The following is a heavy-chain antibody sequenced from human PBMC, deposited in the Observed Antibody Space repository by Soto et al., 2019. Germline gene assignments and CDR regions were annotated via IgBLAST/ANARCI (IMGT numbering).Heavy chain of an antibody. Sequence: GGPPRLSCVASAFSISDKYMDRVRQAPGKGLEWVARVKHRPKNYDTEYAASVTGRFIISRDDSQNSVFLQMNSLKAEDTAVYLCVSNAICWFVPWCHGTLVT. CDR1: AFSISDKY. J-gene: IGHJ5*02. CDR2: VKHRPKNYDT. D-gene: IGHD4-4*01. V-gene: IGHV3-72*01. CDR3: VSNAICWFVP.